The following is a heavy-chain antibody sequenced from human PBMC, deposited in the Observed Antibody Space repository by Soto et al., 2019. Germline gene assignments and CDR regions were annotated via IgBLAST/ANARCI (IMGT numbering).Heavy chain of an antibody. CDR1: GGSISSYC. Sequence: SETLSLTCTVSGGSISSYCWSWIRQPPGKGLEWIGYIYYSGSTNYNPSLKSRVTISVDTSKNQFSLKLSSVTAADTAVYYCARGSYDILTGANWFDPWGQGTLVTVSS. D-gene: IGHD3-9*01. J-gene: IGHJ5*02. CDR3: ARGSYDILTGANWFDP. CDR2: IYYSGST. V-gene: IGHV4-59*01.